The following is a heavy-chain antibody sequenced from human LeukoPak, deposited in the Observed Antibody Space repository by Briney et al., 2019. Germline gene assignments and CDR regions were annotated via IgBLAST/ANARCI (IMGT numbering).Heavy chain of an antibody. CDR1: GGSISSSSYY. V-gene: IGHV4-61*02. J-gene: IGHJ4*02. CDR2: IYTSGST. CDR3: AAHYGGKTGGYYFDY. D-gene: IGHD4-23*01. Sequence: SETLSLTCTVSGGSISSSSYYWSWIRQPAGKGLEWIGRIYTSGSTNYNPSLKSRVTISVDTSKNQFSLKLSSVTAADTAVYYCAAHYGGKTGGYYFDYWGQGTLVTVSS.